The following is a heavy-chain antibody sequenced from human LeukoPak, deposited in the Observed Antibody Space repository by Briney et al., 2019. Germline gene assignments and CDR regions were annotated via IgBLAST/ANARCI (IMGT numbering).Heavy chain of an antibody. J-gene: IGHJ6*03. V-gene: IGHV1-18*01. Sequence: ASVKVSCKASGYTFTSYGISWVRQAPGQGLEWMGWISAYNGNTNYAQKLQGRVTMTTDTSTSTAYMELTSLRSDDTAVYYCARDMISGLLWFGESSSYMDVWGKGTTVTVSS. D-gene: IGHD3-10*01. CDR3: ARDMISGLLWFGESSSYMDV. CDR1: GYTFTSYG. CDR2: ISAYNGNT.